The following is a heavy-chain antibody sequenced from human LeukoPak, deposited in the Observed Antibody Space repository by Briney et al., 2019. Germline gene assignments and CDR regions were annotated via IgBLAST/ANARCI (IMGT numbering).Heavy chain of an antibody. CDR2: IYYSGST. Sequence: PSETLSLTCTVSGGSISSGGYYWSWIRQHPGKGLEWIGYIYYSGSTYYNPSLKSRVTISVDTSKNQISLKLSSVTAADTAVYYCARGRKGSSWQRGWFDPWGQGTLVTVSS. D-gene: IGHD6-13*01. CDR3: ARGRKGSSWQRGWFDP. V-gene: IGHV4-31*03. CDR1: GGSISSGGYY. J-gene: IGHJ5*02.